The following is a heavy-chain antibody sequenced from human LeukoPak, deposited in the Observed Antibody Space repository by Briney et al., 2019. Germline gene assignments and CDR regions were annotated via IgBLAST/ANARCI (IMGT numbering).Heavy chain of an antibody. Sequence: PSETLSLTCTVSGGSVSSSSFYWGWIRQPPGKGLEWIGSIYYSGSTYYNPSLKSRVTISVDTSKNQFSLRLSSVTAADTALHYCARLRYYSGSGPPWYFDYWGQGTLVTVFS. CDR2: IYYSGST. CDR3: ARLRYYSGSGPPWYFDY. V-gene: IGHV4-39*01. J-gene: IGHJ4*02. D-gene: IGHD3-10*01. CDR1: GGSVSSSSFY.